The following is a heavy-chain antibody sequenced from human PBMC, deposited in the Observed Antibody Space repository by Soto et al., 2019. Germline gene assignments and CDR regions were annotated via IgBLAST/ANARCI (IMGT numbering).Heavy chain of an antibody. CDR3: ARGVKDYYDSSGYYSGYYYYGMDV. D-gene: IGHD3-22*01. J-gene: IGHJ6*02. CDR1: GFTFSSYW. V-gene: IGHV3-7*01. CDR2: IKQDGSEK. Sequence: LRLSCAASGFTFSSYWMSWVRQAPGKGLEWVANIKQDGSEKYYVDSVKGRFTISRDNAKNSLYLQMNSLRAEDTAVYYCARGVKDYYDSSGYYSGYYYYGMDVWGQGTTVTVS.